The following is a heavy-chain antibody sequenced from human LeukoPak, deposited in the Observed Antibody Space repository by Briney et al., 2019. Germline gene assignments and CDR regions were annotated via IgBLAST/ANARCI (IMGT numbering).Heavy chain of an antibody. Sequence: GGSLRLSCAASGFTLSRYSMNWVRQAPGKGLEWVSDISGSSSTIYYADSVKGRFTISRDNAKNSLYLQMNSLRDEDTAVYYCARGAGRGGYYFDYWGQGTLVSVSS. CDR2: ISGSSSTI. D-gene: IGHD6-13*01. J-gene: IGHJ4*02. CDR1: GFTLSRYS. V-gene: IGHV3-48*02. CDR3: ARGAGRGGYYFDY.